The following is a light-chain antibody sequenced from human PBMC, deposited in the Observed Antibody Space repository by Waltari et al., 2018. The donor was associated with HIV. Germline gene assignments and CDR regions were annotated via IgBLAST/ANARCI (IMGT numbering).Light chain of an antibody. V-gene: IGLV3-21*04. J-gene: IGLJ2*01. CDR2: FDH. Sequence: SELTQPPSVSVAPGQTAMITCGGDSLESKSAQWYQQKPGQAPVLVIYFDHDRPSGIPERFSGSVSGNTATLTISRADAGDEADYYCKAWDRSSDQVVFGGGTKLTVL. CDR1: SLESKS. CDR3: KAWDRSSDQVV.